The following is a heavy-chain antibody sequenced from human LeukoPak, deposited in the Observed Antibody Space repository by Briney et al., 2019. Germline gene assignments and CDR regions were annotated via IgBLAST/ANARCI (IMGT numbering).Heavy chain of an antibody. D-gene: IGHD2-2*01. CDR3: ARVFSSSCSSTSCPDYYYYMDV. V-gene: IGHV3-21*01. J-gene: IGHJ6*03. CDR2: ISSSSSYI. Sequence: GGSLRLSCAASGFTFSSYSMNWVRQAPGKGLECVSSISSSSSYIYYADSVKGRFTISRDNAKNSLYLQMNSLRAEDTAVYYCARVFSSSCSSTSCPDYYYYMDVWGKGATVTVSS. CDR1: GFTFSSYS.